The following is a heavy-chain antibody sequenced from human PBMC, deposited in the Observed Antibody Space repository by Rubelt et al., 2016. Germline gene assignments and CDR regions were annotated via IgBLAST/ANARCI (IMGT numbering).Heavy chain of an antibody. CDR2: INPNTGAT. J-gene: IGHJ5*02. Sequence: QVQLVQSGAEVKKPGASVKVSCKASGYTFTSYGISWVRQAPGQGLEWMGWINPNTGATRYPQKFQGRVTMTRDTSITTGYMELSGLRSDDTAVYYCVRENSGFDPWGQGTLVTVSS. CDR1: GYTFTSYG. V-gene: IGHV1-18*01. D-gene: IGHD2/OR15-2a*01. CDR3: VRENSGFDP.